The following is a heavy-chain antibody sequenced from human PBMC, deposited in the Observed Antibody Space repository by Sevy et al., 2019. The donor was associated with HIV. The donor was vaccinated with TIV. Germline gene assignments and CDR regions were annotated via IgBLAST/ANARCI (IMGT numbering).Heavy chain of an antibody. Sequence: GGSLGLSCAASGFMFSDYHMSWIRQAPGKGLEWISYMSNSGTTIYYAESVKGRFSISRDNVEKSLYLQMNSLRAEDTAVYYCARAWFGEADGMDVWGQGTTVTVSS. CDR3: ARAWFGEADGMDV. D-gene: IGHD3-10*01. V-gene: IGHV3-11*01. CDR2: MSNSGTTI. CDR1: GFMFSDYH. J-gene: IGHJ6*02.